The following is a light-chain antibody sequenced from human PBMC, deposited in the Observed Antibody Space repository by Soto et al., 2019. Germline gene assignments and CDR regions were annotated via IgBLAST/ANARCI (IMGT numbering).Light chain of an antibody. CDR2: DAS. CDR1: QSITTW. V-gene: IGKV1-5*01. J-gene: IGKJ1*01. CDR3: QQYNDYWT. Sequence: DIQMTQSPSTLSASVGDRVVITCRASQSITTWLAWYHQTPGKAPKLLIYDASSLESGVPSRFSGSGSGTEFTLTISSLQPDDFATYYCQQYNDYWTFGQGTKVDIK.